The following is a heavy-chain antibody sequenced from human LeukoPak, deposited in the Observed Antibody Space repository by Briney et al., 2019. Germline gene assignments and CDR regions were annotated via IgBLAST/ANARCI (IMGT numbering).Heavy chain of an antibody. D-gene: IGHD3-22*01. CDR3: AKGSYDSSGGRGAFDI. CDR1: GFTFSSYG. V-gene: IGHV3-30*18. Sequence: KAGGSLRLSCAASGFTFSSYGMHWVRQAPGKGLEWVAVISYDGSNKYYADSVKGRFTFSRDNSKNTLYLQMNSLRAEDTAVYYCAKGSYDSSGGRGAFDIWGQGTMVTVSS. J-gene: IGHJ3*02. CDR2: ISYDGSNK.